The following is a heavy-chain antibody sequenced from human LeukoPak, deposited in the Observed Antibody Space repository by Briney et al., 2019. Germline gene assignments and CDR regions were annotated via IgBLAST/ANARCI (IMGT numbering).Heavy chain of an antibody. V-gene: IGHV3-11*04. Sequence: GGSLRLSCAASGFTFSDYYMSWIRQAPGKGLEWVSYISSSGSTIYYADSVKGRFTISRDNSKNTLYLQMNSLRAEDTAVYYCARDLPRLRLGMDVWGQGTTVTVSS. D-gene: IGHD4-17*01. CDR1: GFTFSDYY. CDR3: ARDLPRLRLGMDV. J-gene: IGHJ6*02. CDR2: ISSSGSTI.